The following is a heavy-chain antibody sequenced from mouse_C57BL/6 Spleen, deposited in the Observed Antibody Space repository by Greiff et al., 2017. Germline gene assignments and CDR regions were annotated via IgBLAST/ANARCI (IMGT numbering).Heavy chain of an antibody. Sequence: VQLQQSGPGLVKPSQSLSLTCSVTGYSITSGYYWNWIRQFPGNKLEWMGYISYDGSNNYNPSLKNRISITRDTSKNQFFLKLNSVTTEDTATYYCARAINWDGYWYFDVWGTGTTVTVSS. CDR3: ARAINWDGYWYFDV. CDR1: GYSITSGYY. V-gene: IGHV3-6*01. CDR2: ISYDGSN. D-gene: IGHD4-1*01. J-gene: IGHJ1*03.